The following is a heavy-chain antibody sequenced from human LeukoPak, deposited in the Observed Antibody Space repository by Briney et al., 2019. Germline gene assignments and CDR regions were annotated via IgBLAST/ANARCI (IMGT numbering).Heavy chain of an antibody. Sequence: GASVKVSCKASGYTFTGYYMYWVRQAPGQGLEWMGRINPNSGGTNYAQKFQGRVTMTRGTSISTACMELSRLRSDDTAVYYCARDPPRGYSGYGDYWGQGTLVTVSS. CDR1: GYTFTGYY. J-gene: IGHJ4*02. D-gene: IGHD5-12*01. CDR3: ARDPPRGYSGYGDY. CDR2: INPNSGGT. V-gene: IGHV1-2*06.